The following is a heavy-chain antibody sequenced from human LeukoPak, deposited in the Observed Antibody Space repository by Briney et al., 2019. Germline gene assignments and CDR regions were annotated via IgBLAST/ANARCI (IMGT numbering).Heavy chain of an antibody. CDR3: ARVIQSQLWFPDY. V-gene: IGHV4-59*08. CDR1: GGSICSYY. Sequence: PSETLSLTCTVSGGSICSYYWSWIRQPPGKGLEWIGYIYYSGSTNYNPSLKSRVTISVDTSKNQFSLKLSSVTAADTAVYYCARVIQSQLWFPDYWGQGTLVTVSS. J-gene: IGHJ4*02. D-gene: IGHD5-18*01. CDR2: IYYSGST.